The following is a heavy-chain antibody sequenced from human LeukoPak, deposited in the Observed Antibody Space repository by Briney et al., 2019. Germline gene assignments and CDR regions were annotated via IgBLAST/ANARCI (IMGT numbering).Heavy chain of an antibody. Sequence: GGSLRLTCAASGFSFSAYWMTWVRQAPGTGLEWVANINPAGSETYYVDPVKGRFSISRDNAKNLVYLQMNSLRAEDTAVYHCARFGYVAAIDVWGQGTPVTVSS. CDR3: ARFGYVAAIDV. J-gene: IGHJ4*02. CDR1: GFSFSAYW. V-gene: IGHV3-7*01. D-gene: IGHD1-26*01. CDR2: INPAGSET.